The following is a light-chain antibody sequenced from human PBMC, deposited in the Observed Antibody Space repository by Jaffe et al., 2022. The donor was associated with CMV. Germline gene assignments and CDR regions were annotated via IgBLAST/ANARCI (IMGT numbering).Light chain of an antibody. V-gene: IGLV1-51*02. J-gene: IGLJ2*01. Sequence: QSVLTQPPSLSAAPGQKVTISCSGSSSNIGNNYVSWYQQLPGTAPRLLIYENNKRFSGIPDRFSGSKSGTSATLGITGLQTGDEAAYYCGTWDNSLSADMVFGGGTKLTVL. CDR1: SSNIGNNY. CDR2: ENN. CDR3: GTWDNSLSADMV.